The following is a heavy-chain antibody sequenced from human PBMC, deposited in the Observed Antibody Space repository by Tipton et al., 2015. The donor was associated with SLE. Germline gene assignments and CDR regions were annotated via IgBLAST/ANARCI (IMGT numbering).Heavy chain of an antibody. CDR2: IYHSGST. J-gene: IGHJ4*02. Sequence: TLSLTCTVSGGSISSGSYYWSWIRQPPGKGLEWIGSIYHSGSTYYNPSLKSRVTISVDTSKNQFSLKLSSVTAADTAVYYCAREGDYGDFSPHWGQGTLVTVSS. D-gene: IGHD4-17*01. CDR3: AREGDYGDFSPH. V-gene: IGHV4-39*07. CDR1: GGSISSGSYY.